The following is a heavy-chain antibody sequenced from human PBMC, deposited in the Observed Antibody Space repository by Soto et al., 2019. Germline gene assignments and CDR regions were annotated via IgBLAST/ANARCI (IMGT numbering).Heavy chain of an antibody. J-gene: IGHJ6*02. Sequence: QVRLQQWGAGLLKPSETLSLTCALYDGSFSDYQWTWIRQPPGKGLEWIGEINHRGTTTYNPSLKSRVTISVDTSKNQFSLKVNSVTAADAALYYCARGLEWSRTTYCMDLWGQGTTVTVSS. CDR2: INHRGTT. CDR3: ARGLEWSRTTYCMDL. V-gene: IGHV4-34*02. CDR1: DGSFSDYQ. D-gene: IGHD3-3*01.